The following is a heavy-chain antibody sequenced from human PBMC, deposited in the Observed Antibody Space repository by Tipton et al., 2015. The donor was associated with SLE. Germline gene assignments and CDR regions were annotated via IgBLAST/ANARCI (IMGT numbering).Heavy chain of an antibody. CDR1: GFTFRSYN. CDR3: ASGYCDSAICDDPSY. Sequence: QLVQSGGGLVKAGGSLRLSCAASGFTFRSYNMNWVRQAPGKGLEWVSSISGSGSPIYYADSVKGRFTVSRDNAKNSLYLQMNSLRAEDTAVYYCASGYCDSAICDDPSYWGQGTLVTVSS. CDR2: ISGSGSPI. V-gene: IGHV3-21*01. D-gene: IGHD2-2*01. J-gene: IGHJ4*02.